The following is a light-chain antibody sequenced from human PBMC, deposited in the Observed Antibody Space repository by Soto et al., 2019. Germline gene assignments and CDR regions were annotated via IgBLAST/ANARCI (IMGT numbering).Light chain of an antibody. CDR2: TAS. Sequence: DIQMTQSPSSLSASVGDRVTITCRASQSISSYLNWYQQKPGKAPKLLIYTASILQSGVPSRFSGSGSGTDFTLTIISLQPEDFATYYCQQRYSTPPLTFGGGTKVDIK. CDR1: QSISSY. J-gene: IGKJ4*01. CDR3: QQRYSTPPLT. V-gene: IGKV1-39*01.